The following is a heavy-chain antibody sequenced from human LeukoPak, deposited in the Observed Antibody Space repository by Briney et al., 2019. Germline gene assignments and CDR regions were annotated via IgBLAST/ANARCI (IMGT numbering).Heavy chain of an antibody. J-gene: IGHJ6*02. D-gene: IGHD3-16*01. V-gene: IGHV4-59*08. CDR3: ARLASTALNSYYYYYYGMDV. Sequence: SETLSLTCAVYGGSFSGYYWSWIRQPPGKGLEWIGYIYYSGSTNYNPSLKSRVTISVDTSKNQFSLKLSSVTAADTAVYYCARLASTALNSYYYYYYGMDVWGQGTTVTVSS. CDR1: GGSFSGYY. CDR2: IYYSGST.